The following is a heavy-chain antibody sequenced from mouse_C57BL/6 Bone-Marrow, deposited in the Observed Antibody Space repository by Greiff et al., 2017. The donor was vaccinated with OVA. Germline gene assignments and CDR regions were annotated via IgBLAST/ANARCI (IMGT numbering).Heavy chain of an antibody. J-gene: IGHJ2*01. CDR2: IYPGSGNI. CDR1: GYTFTDYY. Sequence: VQLQESGAELVRPGASVKLSCKASGYTFTDYYISWVKQRPGQGLEWIARIYPGSGNIYYNEKFTGKATLTAEKSSSTAYMQLSSLTSDDSAVYFGGRSERLRDCFDYGGRGTALTVSA. V-gene: IGHV1-76*01. D-gene: IGHD2-2*01. CDR3: GRSERLRDCFDY.